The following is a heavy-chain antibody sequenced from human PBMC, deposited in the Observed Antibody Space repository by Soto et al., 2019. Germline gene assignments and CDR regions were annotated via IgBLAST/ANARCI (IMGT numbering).Heavy chain of an antibody. Sequence: QVEVVQSGGGVVQPGKSLRLSCAASGFIFSDYGVHWARQAPGKGLQWVAFISKNATHEYYADSVKGRFTISRDNSKNMVYLQMKSLRPEDTAVYYCVPNFDYWGQGTLVTVSP. CDR2: ISKNATHE. J-gene: IGHJ4*02. CDR1: GFIFSDYG. V-gene: IGHV3-30-3*01. CDR3: VPNFDY.